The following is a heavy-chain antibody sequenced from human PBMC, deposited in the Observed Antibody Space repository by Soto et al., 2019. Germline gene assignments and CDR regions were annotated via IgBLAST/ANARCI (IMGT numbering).Heavy chain of an antibody. CDR3: ARTESGTFDP. CDR1: GGSISSGDYY. D-gene: IGHD1-7*01. V-gene: IGHV4-30-4*01. J-gene: IGHJ5*02. CDR2: VYYSGST. Sequence: PSETLSLTCTVSGGSISSGDYYWSWIRQPPGKGPEWIGYVYYSGSTYYNPSLKSRVTISVDTSKNQFSLKLSSVTAADTAVYYCARTESGTFDPWGQGTLVTVSS.